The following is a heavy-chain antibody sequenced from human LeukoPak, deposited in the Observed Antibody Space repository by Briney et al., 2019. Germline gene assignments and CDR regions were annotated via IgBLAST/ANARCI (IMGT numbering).Heavy chain of an antibody. D-gene: IGHD3-3*01. CDR1: GYTFTAYY. CDR3: ARIFVGHAFDI. V-gene: IGHV1-2*02. Sequence: ASVKVSCKASGYTFTAYYMHWVRQAPGQGLEWMGWINPNSGVTNYAQKFQGRVTVTSDMSISTAYMELSRLRSDDTAVYYCARIFVGHAFDIWGQGTMVTVSS. J-gene: IGHJ3*02. CDR2: INPNSGVT.